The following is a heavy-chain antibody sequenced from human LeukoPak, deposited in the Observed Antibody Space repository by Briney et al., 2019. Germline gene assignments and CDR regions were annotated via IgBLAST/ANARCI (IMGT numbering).Heavy chain of an antibody. Sequence: PGGSLIHSCAASGFSFSDYTMHWVRQSPGKGLEWLAVISYCGTHTNYAASVKGRFTISRDNSRNTVYLEMDSLRTEDAAVYHCATNMVGATPWVYFSYMDVWGKGTAVIVSS. D-gene: IGHD1-26*01. CDR2: ISYCGTHT. CDR1: GFSFSDYT. CDR3: ATNMVGATPWVYFSYMDV. J-gene: IGHJ6*03. V-gene: IGHV3-30*03.